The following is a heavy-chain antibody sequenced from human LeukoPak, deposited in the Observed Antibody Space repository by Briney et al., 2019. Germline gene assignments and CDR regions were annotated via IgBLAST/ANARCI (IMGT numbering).Heavy chain of an antibody. D-gene: IGHD2-2*01. CDR2: IYYSGST. V-gene: IGHV4-59*01. CDR3: ARDFLECSSTSCYHGLDP. Sequence: SETLSLTCTVSGGSISSYYWSLIRQPPGKGLEWIGYIYYSGSTNYNPSLKSRVTISVATSKNQFSLKLSSVTAADTAVYYCARDFLECSSTSCYHGLDPWGQGTLVPVSS. J-gene: IGHJ5*02. CDR1: GGSISSYY.